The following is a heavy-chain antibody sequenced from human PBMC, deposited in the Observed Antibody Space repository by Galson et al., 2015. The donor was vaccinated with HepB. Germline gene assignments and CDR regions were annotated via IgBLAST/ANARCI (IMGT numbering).Heavy chain of an antibody. CDR3: TRHLGQQPLRYAFDI. D-gene: IGHD6-13*01. Sequence: SLRLSCAASGFTFSGSAMHWVRQASGKGLEWVGRIRSKANSYATAYAASVKGRFTISRDDSKNTAYLQMNSLKTEDTAVYYCTRHLGQQPLRYAFDIWGQGTMVTVSS. CDR1: GFTFSGSA. CDR2: IRSKANSYAT. J-gene: IGHJ3*02. V-gene: IGHV3-73*01.